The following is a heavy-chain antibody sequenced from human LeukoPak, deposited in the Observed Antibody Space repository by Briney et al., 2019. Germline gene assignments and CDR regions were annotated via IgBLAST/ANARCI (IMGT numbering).Heavy chain of an antibody. V-gene: IGHV4-34*01. D-gene: IGHD5-18*01. CDR1: GGSFSGYY. CDR2: INHSGST. Sequence: KSSETLSLTCAVYGGSFSGYYWSWIRQPPGKGLEWIGEINHSGSTNYNPSLKSRVTISVDTSKNQFSLKLSSVTAADTAVYYCARGRGYSYGSDYRGQGTLVTVSS. CDR3: ARGRGYSYGSDY. J-gene: IGHJ4*02.